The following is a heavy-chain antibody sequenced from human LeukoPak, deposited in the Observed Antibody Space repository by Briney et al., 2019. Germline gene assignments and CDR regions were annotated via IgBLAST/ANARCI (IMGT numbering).Heavy chain of an antibody. Sequence: SETLSLTCTVSGGSISSYCWSWIRQPPGKGLEWIGNIDYTGSTNYNPSLKSRVTISVDTSKNQFSLELSSVTAADTAVYYCARHKYSSVWEPFDFWGQGTLVTVSS. CDR2: IDYTGST. D-gene: IGHD6-19*01. CDR3: ARHKYSSVWEPFDF. CDR1: GGSISSYC. J-gene: IGHJ4*02. V-gene: IGHV4-59*08.